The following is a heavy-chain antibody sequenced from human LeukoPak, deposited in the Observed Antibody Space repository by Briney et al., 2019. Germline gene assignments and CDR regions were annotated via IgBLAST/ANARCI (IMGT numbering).Heavy chain of an antibody. D-gene: IGHD6-13*01. CDR1: GGTFSSYA. Sequence: ASVKVSCKASGGTFSSYAISWVRQAPGQGLEWMGGIIPIFGTANYAQKFQGRVTITADKSTSTAYMELSSLRSEDTAVYYCARVPAAQAYYFDYGAQGTLVTVSS. CDR2: IIPIFGTA. V-gene: IGHV1-69*06. CDR3: ARVPAAQAYYFDY. J-gene: IGHJ4*02.